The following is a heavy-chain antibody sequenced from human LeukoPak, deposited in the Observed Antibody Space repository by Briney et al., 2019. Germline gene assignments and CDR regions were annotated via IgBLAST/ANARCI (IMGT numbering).Heavy chain of an antibody. Sequence: PGGSLRLSCAASGFTFSNAWMSWVRQAPGKGLEWVGRSRNKANSYTTEYAASVRGRFTISRDDSKNSLYLQMNSLKIEDTAVYYCIRVNNGYAKDFDYWGQGALVTVSS. J-gene: IGHJ4*02. CDR3: IRVNNGYAKDFDY. V-gene: IGHV3-72*01. CDR1: GFTFSNAW. CDR2: SRNKANSYTT. D-gene: IGHD2-8*01.